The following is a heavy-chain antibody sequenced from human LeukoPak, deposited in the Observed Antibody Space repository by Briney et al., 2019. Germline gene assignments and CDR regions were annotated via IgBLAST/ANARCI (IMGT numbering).Heavy chain of an antibody. Sequence: PGESLKISCKGSGYSFTSYWIGWVRQMPGKSLEWMGIIYPGDSDTRYSPSFQGQVTISADKSISTAYLQWSSLKASDTAMYYCARQLVVPAATYYFDYWGQETLVTVSS. D-gene: IGHD2-2*01. V-gene: IGHV5-51*01. CDR3: ARQLVVPAATYYFDY. CDR2: IYPGDSDT. J-gene: IGHJ4*02. CDR1: GYSFTSYW.